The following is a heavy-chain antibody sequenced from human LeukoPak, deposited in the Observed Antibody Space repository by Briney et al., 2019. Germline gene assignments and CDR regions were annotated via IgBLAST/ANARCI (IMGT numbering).Heavy chain of an antibody. J-gene: IGHJ6*04. D-gene: IGHD3-9*01. CDR3: ARDVLRYFDQPNGMDV. Sequence: ASVTVSCKASGYTFTSYGISWVRQAPGQGLEWMGWIGAYNGNTNYAQKLQGRVTMTTDTSTSTAYMELRSLRSDDTAVYYCARDVLRYFDQPNGMDVWGKGTTVTVSS. CDR2: IGAYNGNT. CDR1: GYTFTSYG. V-gene: IGHV1-18*04.